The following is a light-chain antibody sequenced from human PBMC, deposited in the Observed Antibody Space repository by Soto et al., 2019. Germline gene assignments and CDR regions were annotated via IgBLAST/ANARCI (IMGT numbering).Light chain of an antibody. J-gene: IGLJ1*01. CDR1: SSDVGGYNY. Sequence: QSALTQPPSASVSPGQSVTISCTGTSSDVGGYNYVSWYLQHPGTAPKLLIYEVTKRPSGVPDRFSGSKSGNTASLTVSGLQAEDEADYYCSSYAGSPYYVFGTGTKLPVL. V-gene: IGLV2-8*01. CDR3: SSYAGSPYYV. CDR2: EVT.